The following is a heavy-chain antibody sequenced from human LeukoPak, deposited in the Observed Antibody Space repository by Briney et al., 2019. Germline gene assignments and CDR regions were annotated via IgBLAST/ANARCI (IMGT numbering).Heavy chain of an antibody. CDR2: ISGSGGIT. Sequence: GGSLRLSCAASGFTFSSYAMSWVRQAPGKGLEWVSAISGSGGITYYADSVKGRFTISRDNSKNTLYLQMNSLRAEDTAVYYCAKPHHYYDSSGYYYERNDAFDIWGQGTMVTVSS. D-gene: IGHD3-22*01. CDR1: GFTFSSYA. CDR3: AKPHHYYDSSGYYYERNDAFDI. V-gene: IGHV3-23*01. J-gene: IGHJ3*02.